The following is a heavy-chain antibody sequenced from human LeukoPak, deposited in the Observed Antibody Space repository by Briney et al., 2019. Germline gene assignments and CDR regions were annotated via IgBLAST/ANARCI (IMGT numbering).Heavy chain of an antibody. Sequence: GGSLRLSCTGSGFTFGDYAMSWVRQAPGKGLEWVGFIRSKAYSGTTEYAASVKGRFSISRDDSKSIAYLQMNSLKTEDTAVYYCSVVGGTWYGMDVWGQGTTVTVS. CDR3: SVVGGTWYGMDV. D-gene: IGHD1-26*01. J-gene: IGHJ6*02. V-gene: IGHV3-49*04. CDR2: IRSKAYSGTT. CDR1: GFTFGDYA.